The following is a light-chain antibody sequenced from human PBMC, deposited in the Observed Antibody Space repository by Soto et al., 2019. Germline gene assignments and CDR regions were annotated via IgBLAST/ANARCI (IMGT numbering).Light chain of an antibody. Sequence: EIVSTQSPGTLSLSPGERATLSCRANQSVSSSYLAWYQQKPGQAPRLLIYGASSRATGIPDRFSGSGSGTDFTLTISRLEPEDFAVYYCQQYGSSLWTFGQGTKV. CDR2: GAS. CDR3: QQYGSSLWT. J-gene: IGKJ1*01. V-gene: IGKV3-20*01. CDR1: QSVSSSY.